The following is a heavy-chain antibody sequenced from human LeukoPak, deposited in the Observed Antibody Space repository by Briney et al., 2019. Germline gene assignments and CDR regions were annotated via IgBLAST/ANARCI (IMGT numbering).Heavy chain of an antibody. D-gene: IGHD6-19*01. J-gene: IGHJ4*02. V-gene: IGHV4-4*02. Sequence: SGTLSLTCAVSGGSISSSNWWSWVRQPPGKGLEWIGEIYHSGSTYYNPSLKSRVTISLDTSKNQFSLKLSSVTAADTAVYYCARAIPSSVAGIDYWGQGTLVTVSS. CDR3: ARAIPSSVAGIDY. CDR2: IYHSGST. CDR1: GGSISSSNW.